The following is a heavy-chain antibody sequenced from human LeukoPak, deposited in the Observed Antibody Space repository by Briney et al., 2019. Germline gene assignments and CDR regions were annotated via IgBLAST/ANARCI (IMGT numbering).Heavy chain of an antibody. CDR2: MNPNSGNT. J-gene: IGHJ4*02. D-gene: IGHD5-24*01. V-gene: IGHV1-8*01. CDR3: ARRNKDDDNFRLVDY. CDR1: GYTFTSYD. Sequence: GASVKVSCKASGYTFTSYDINWVRQATGQGLEWMGWMNPNSGNTSYAQKFQGRVTMTRNTSISTAYMELSSLTSEDTAIYYCARRNKDDDNFRLVDYWGQGTLVTVSP.